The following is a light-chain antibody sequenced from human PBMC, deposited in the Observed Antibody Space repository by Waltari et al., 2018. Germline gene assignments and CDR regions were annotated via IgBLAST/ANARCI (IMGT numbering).Light chain of an antibody. CDR3: SSYTSSTTFV. V-gene: IGLV2-18*02. Sequence: QSALTQPPSVSGSPGQSVTISCTGTSSDVGNDNSVSWYQQPPGTAPKVVIYEVNNRPSGVPDRFSESKSGNTAYLTISGLQAEDEADYYCSSYTSSTTFVFGGGTKLAVL. CDR1: SSDVGNDNS. CDR2: EVN. J-gene: IGLJ2*01.